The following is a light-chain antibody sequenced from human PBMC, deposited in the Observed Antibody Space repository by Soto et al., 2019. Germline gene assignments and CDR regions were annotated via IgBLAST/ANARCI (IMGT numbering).Light chain of an antibody. Sequence: HSALAQPRSVSGSPGQSVTVSCIGTSSDVGGYNSVSWYQEHPGKAPKLMIYDVIKRPSGVPDRFSGSKSGNTASLTISGLLAEDEADYYCCSYVGSYSYVFGTGTKVTVL. CDR2: DVI. J-gene: IGLJ1*01. CDR3: CSYVGSYSYV. CDR1: SSDVGGYNS. V-gene: IGLV2-11*01.